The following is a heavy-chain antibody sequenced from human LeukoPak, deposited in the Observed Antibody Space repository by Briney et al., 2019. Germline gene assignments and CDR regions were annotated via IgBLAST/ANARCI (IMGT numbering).Heavy chain of an antibody. CDR2: ITSSGTYI. CDR1: GFTFNNYN. V-gene: IGHV3-21*04. J-gene: IGHJ4*02. CDR3: ARRAGAYSHPYDY. Sequence: GGSLRLSCAASGFTFNNYNMNWVRQAPGKALEWVSSITSSGTYIFYADSVKGRFTISRDNAKNSLYLQMNSLRAEDTAVYYCARRAGAYSHPYDYWGQGTLVTVSS. D-gene: IGHD4/OR15-4a*01.